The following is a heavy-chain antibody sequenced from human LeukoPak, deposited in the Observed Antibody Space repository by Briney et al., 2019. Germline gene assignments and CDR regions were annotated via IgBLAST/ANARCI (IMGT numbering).Heavy chain of an antibody. D-gene: IGHD6-19*01. CDR1: GFTFSDYY. Sequence: TGGSLRLSCADSGFTFSDYYMSWIRQAPGKGLEWVSYISSSGSTIYYADSVKGRFTISRDNAKNSLYLQMNSLRAEDTAVYYCARSLTFVYSSGWPHSTYYYYGMDVWGQGTTVTVSS. CDR2: ISSSGSTI. J-gene: IGHJ6*02. CDR3: ARSLTFVYSSGWPHSTYYYYGMDV. V-gene: IGHV3-11*01.